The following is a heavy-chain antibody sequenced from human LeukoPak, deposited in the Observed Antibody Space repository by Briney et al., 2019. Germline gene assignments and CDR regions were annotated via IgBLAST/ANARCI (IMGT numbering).Heavy chain of an antibody. CDR1: GFTVSSNY. V-gene: IGHV3-66*01. Sequence: QAGGSLRLSCAASGFTVSSNYMSWVRQAPGKGLEWVSVIYSGGSTYYADSVKGRFTISRDNSKNTLYLQMNSLRAEDTAVYYCARDRPGITMIEYWGQGTLVTVSS. CDR2: IYSGGST. CDR3: ARDRPGITMIEY. J-gene: IGHJ4*02. D-gene: IGHD3-22*01.